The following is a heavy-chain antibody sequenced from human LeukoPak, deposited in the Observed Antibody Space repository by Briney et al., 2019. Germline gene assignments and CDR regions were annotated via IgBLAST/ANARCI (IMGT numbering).Heavy chain of an antibody. D-gene: IGHD2-21*02. Sequence: ASVRVSCKASGYTFTGYYMHWVRQAPGQGGEGMGWINPNSGGTNYAQKFQGRVTMTRDPSISTAYVDLSRLASDDTAVYYCARGGTICSGGDCYLNWLDPWGQGTLVTVSS. CDR1: GYTFTGYY. V-gene: IGHV1-2*02. J-gene: IGHJ5*02. CDR2: INPNSGGT. CDR3: ARGGTICSGGDCYLNWLDP.